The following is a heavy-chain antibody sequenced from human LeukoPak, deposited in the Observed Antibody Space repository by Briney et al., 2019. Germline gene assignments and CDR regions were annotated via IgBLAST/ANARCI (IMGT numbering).Heavy chain of an antibody. Sequence: PSETLSLTCTVSGGSISSSSYYWGWIRQPPGKGLEWIGSIYYSRSTYYNPSLKSRVTISVDTSKNQFSLKLSSVTAADTAVYYCIVATRRFDYWGQGTLVTVSS. CDR3: IVATRRFDY. J-gene: IGHJ4*02. CDR1: GGSISSSSYY. V-gene: IGHV4-39*01. CDR2: IYYSRST. D-gene: IGHD5-12*01.